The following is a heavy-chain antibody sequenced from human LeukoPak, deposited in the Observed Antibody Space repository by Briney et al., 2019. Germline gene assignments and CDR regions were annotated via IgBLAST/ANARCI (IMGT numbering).Heavy chain of an antibody. Sequence: VSVKVSCKASGYTFTSYYMHWVRQAPGQGLEWMGIINPSGGSTSYAQKFQGRVTMTRDTSTSTVYMELSSLRSEDTAVYYCATGAGIAAAGPKADYWGQGTLVTVSS. CDR3: ATGAGIAAAGPKADY. CDR2: INPSGGST. V-gene: IGHV1-46*01. CDR1: GYTFTSYY. J-gene: IGHJ4*02. D-gene: IGHD6-13*01.